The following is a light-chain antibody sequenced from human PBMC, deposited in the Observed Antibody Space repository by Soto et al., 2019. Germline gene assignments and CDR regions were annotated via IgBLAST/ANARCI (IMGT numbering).Light chain of an antibody. V-gene: IGKV3-20*01. Sequence: EIVLTQSPGTLSLSPGERATLSCRASQSVSDSYLAWYQQKSGQAPRLLIYGASNRATGIPDRFSGSGSGTDFTLTISRLEPEDFAVYYCQQDGSSPWTFGQGTKVDIK. CDR1: QSVSDSY. CDR2: GAS. J-gene: IGKJ1*01. CDR3: QQDGSSPWT.